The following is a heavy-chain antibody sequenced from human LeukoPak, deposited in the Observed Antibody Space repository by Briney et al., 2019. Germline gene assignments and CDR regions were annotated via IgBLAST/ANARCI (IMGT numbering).Heavy chain of an antibody. J-gene: IGHJ2*01. Sequence: PSETLSLTCTVSGGSISSSSYYWSWIRQHPGKGLEWIGYIYYSGSTYYNPSLKSRVTISVDTSKNQFSLKLSSVTAADTAVYYCARDSGYCSGGSCYSYWYFDLWGRGTLVTVSS. D-gene: IGHD2-15*01. CDR1: GGSISSSSYY. V-gene: IGHV4-31*03. CDR3: ARDSGYCSGGSCYSYWYFDL. CDR2: IYYSGST.